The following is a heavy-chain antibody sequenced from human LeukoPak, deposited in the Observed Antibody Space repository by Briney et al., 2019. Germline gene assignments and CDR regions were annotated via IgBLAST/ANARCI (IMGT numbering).Heavy chain of an antibody. J-gene: IGHJ4*02. CDR3: ARVSTGGPRRHFDY. Sequence: SETLSLTCAVYEGSLSGYSWSWIRQPPGKGLEWIGEISIAGEINYNPSLRSRATISMDTTKNQFSLKLSSVTAADTAVYYCARVSTGGPRRHFDYWGQGTLVTVSS. D-gene: IGHD7-27*01. CDR2: ISIAGEI. V-gene: IGHV4-34*01. CDR1: EGSLSGYS.